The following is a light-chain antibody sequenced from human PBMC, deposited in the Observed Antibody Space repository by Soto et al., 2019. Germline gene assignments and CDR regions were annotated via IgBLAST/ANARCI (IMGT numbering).Light chain of an antibody. CDR3: QQYDKFPIT. CDR1: QTISSH. CDR2: AAS. V-gene: IGKV1-39*01. Sequence: DIQMTQSPSSLSASVGDRVIITCRASQTISSHLNWYQQKPGRAPNLLVYAASSLQSGVPSRFNGSGSGTDFTLTISNLQPEDFATYYCQQYDKFPITFGQGTRLEIK. J-gene: IGKJ5*01.